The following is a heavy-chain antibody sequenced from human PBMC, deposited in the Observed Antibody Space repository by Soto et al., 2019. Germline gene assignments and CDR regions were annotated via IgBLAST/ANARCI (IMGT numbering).Heavy chain of an antibody. D-gene: IGHD1-1*01. CDR3: ARDLSDTGTYNRHYYYGMDV. CDR2: INPSGGST. CDR1: GYTFTSYY. J-gene: IGHJ6*02. Sequence: ASVKVSCKASGYTFTSYYMHWVRQAPGQGLEWMGIINPSGGSTSYAQKLQGRVTMTTDTSTSTAYMELRSLRSDDTAVYYCARDLSDTGTYNRHYYYGMDVWGQGTTVTVSS. V-gene: IGHV1-46*01.